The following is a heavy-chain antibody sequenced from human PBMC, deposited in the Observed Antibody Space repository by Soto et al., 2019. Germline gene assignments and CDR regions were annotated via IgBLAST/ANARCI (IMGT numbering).Heavy chain of an antibody. J-gene: IGHJ4*02. D-gene: IGHD3-3*01. V-gene: IGHV4-59*01. Sequence: QVQLQESGPGLVKPSETLSLTCTVSGGSISSYYWSWIRQPPGKGLEWIGYIYYSGSTNYNPSLKSRVTISVDTSKNQFSLKLSSVTAADTAVYYCARGLITPSIFGVVIETFDYWGQGTLVTVSS. CDR3: ARGLITPSIFGVVIETFDY. CDR2: IYYSGST. CDR1: GGSISSYY.